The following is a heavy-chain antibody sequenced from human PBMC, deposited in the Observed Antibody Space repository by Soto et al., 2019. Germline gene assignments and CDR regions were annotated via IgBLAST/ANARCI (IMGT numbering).Heavy chain of an antibody. CDR1: GFSLTTSGVG. CDR3: AHTMPPRVAAY. V-gene: IGHV2-5*02. CDR2: IYWDDDK. D-gene: IGHD2-2*01. Sequence: QITLKESGPTLVKPTQTLTLTCTFSGFSLTTSGVGVRWIRQRRGKALEWLALIYWDDDKRYSPSLKSRLTNTKDTSKNHVVRTMTNKVPVDTATYYCAHTMPPRVAAYWGQGTLVTVSS. J-gene: IGHJ4*02.